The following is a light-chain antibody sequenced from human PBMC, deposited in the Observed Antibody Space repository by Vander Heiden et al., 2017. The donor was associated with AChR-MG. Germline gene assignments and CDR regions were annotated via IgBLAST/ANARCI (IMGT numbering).Light chain of an antibody. CDR1: QSSSND. V-gene: IGKV1-6*01. Sequence: IQMTQSPSPLSASVGNRVTITWRGKQSSSNDLGWYQQKAGKAPKLLIYAASRLQSGVPSRFSGSGSGTDFTLTISSLQPEDFATYYCLQDYNYPWTFGQGTKVEIK. CDR2: AAS. J-gene: IGKJ1*01. CDR3: LQDYNYPWT.